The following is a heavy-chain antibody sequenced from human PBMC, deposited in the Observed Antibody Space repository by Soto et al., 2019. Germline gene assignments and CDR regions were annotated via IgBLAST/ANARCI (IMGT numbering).Heavy chain of an antibody. CDR3: ARTVMGCSSTTCYTNYFDY. CDR2: ISGYNGNT. V-gene: IGHV1-18*04. J-gene: IGHJ4*02. Sequence: QVQLVQSGDEVKKPAASVKVSCKTSGYTFMNYGINWLRQAPGQGLEWMGWISGYNGNTNYAQMFQGRITMTTDTSTSTAYMELGSMRSDVTAVYYCARTVMGCSSTTCYTNYFDYWGQGTLVTVSS. D-gene: IGHD2-2*02. CDR1: GYTFMNYG.